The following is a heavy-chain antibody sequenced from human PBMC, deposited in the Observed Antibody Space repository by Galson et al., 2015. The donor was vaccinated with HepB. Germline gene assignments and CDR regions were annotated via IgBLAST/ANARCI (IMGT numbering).Heavy chain of an antibody. CDR1: GFTLSSYG. J-gene: IGHJ3*02. Sequence: SLRLSCAASGFTLSSYGMHWVRQAPGKGLEWVAVTWFDGTNKYYADSVKGRFTISRDNSKNTLYLQMNSLRAEDTAVYYCARDLAGINDAFDIWGQGTMVTVSS. V-gene: IGHV3-33*01. CDR2: TWFDGTNK. D-gene: IGHD2/OR15-2a*01. CDR3: ARDLAGINDAFDI.